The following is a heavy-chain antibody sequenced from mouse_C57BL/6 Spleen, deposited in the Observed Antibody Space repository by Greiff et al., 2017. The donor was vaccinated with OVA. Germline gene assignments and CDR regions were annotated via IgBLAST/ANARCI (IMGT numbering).Heavy chain of an antibody. V-gene: IGHV1-19*01. D-gene: IGHD4-1*01. CDR3: ARILNWALDY. CDR1: GYTFTDYY. CDR2: INPYNGGT. J-gene: IGHJ2*01. Sequence: EVQLQQSGPVLVKPGASVKMSCKASGYTFTDYYMKWVKQNHGKSLEWIGVINPYNGGTSYNQKFKGKATLTVDKSSSTAYMELNSLTSEDSAVYYCARILNWALDYWGQGTTLTVSS.